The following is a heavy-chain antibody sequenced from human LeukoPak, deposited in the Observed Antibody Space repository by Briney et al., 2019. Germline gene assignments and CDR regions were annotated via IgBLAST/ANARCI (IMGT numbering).Heavy chain of an antibody. CDR1: GFTFSSYS. D-gene: IGHD5-24*01. Sequence: GGSLRLSCAASGFTFSSYSMNWVRQAPGKGLEWVSSISSSSSYIYYADSVKGRFTISRDNAKNSLYLQMNSPRAEDTAVYYCARSGDGYNFGYWGQGTLVTVSS. V-gene: IGHV3-21*01. CDR3: ARSGDGYNFGY. CDR2: ISSSSSYI. J-gene: IGHJ4*02.